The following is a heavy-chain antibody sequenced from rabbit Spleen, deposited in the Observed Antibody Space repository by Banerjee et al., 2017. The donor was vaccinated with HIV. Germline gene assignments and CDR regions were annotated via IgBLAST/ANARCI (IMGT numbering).Heavy chain of an antibody. D-gene: IGHD6-1*01. CDR1: GFDFTTTYY. CDR2: IHTSSGST. Sequence: QSLEESGGDLVKPGASLTLTCKASGFDFTTTYYMCWVRQAPGKGLELIACIHTSSGSTDYASWVSGRFTISKTSSTTVDLKMTSLTAADTATYFCARGAHFSVGFGAFAIYLDLWGQGTLVTVS. CDR3: ARGAHFSVGFGAFAIYLDL. V-gene: IGHV1S40*01. J-gene: IGHJ3*01.